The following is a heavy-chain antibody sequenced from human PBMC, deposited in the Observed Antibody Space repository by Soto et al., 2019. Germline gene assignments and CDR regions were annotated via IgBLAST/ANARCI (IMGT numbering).Heavy chain of an antibody. CDR1: GGSVSSSY. J-gene: IGHJ5*02. Sequence: PSETLSLTCTVSGGSVSSSYWSWIRQPPGKGLEWMGYIYYSGSAYYNPSLQSRVTMSLDTSKNQFSLKLTSVTAADTAVYFCVQYQTLGCFDPWGQGTLVTVSS. CDR2: IYYSGSA. CDR3: VQYQTLGCFDP. V-gene: IGHV4-59*02. D-gene: IGHD2-2*01.